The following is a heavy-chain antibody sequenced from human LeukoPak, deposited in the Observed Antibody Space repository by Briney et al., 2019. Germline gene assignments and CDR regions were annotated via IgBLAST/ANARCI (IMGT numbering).Heavy chain of an antibody. Sequence: GGSLRLSCAASGFTFSSYAMSWVLQAPGKGLEWVSSISASGGSTYYADSVQGRFTISRDNSKNTLYLQLSSLRAEDTAVYYCAKGLNGYDFDYWGQGALVTVSS. CDR3: AKGLNGYDFDY. CDR2: ISASGGST. J-gene: IGHJ4*02. D-gene: IGHD5-12*01. V-gene: IGHV3-23*01. CDR1: GFTFSSYA.